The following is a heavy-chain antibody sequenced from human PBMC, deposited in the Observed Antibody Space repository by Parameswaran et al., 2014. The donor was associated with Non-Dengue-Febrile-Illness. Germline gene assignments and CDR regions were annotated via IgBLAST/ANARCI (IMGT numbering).Heavy chain of an antibody. CDR2: FYYSGST. J-gene: IGHJ4*02. CDR3: ARPRLPLSLDYFDY. D-gene: IGHD2-15*01. Sequence: WIRQPPGKGPEYIGSFYYSGSTYYNPSLTSRVTIAVDTSKNQFSLKLSSVTAADTAVYYCARPRLPLSLDYFDYWGPGTLVTVSS. V-gene: IGHV4-39*01.